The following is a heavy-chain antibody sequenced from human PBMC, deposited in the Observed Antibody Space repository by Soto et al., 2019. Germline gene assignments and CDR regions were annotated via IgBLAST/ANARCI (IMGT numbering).Heavy chain of an antibody. CDR2: IRGDGKLK. CDR3: FGEVDEASD. Sequence: EVAVAQSGGGSVPPGGSLRLSCKTSGFTFRNYYMTWVRQAPGKGLEWVANIRGDGKLKFLADSVKGRFTMTRDNARNSVLLQMNSLSFADTAVYFWFGEVDEASDWGQCSLVTVSS. J-gene: IGHJ1*01. D-gene: IGHD3-16*01. V-gene: IGHV3-7*03. CDR1: GFTFRNYY.